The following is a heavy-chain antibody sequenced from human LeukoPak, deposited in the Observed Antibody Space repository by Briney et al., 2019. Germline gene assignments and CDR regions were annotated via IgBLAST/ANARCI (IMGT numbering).Heavy chain of an antibody. CDR1: GFTFSSYG. J-gene: IGHJ4*02. CDR3: ARAHYDYVWGSLDY. Sequence: PGGSLRLSCAAPGFTFSSYGMHWVRQAPGKGLEWVGRTRNKANSYTTEYAASVKGRFTISRDDSKNSLYLQMNSLRAEDTALYYCARAHYDYVWGSLDYWGQGTLVTVSS. D-gene: IGHD3-16*01. V-gene: IGHV3-72*01. CDR2: TRNKANSYTT.